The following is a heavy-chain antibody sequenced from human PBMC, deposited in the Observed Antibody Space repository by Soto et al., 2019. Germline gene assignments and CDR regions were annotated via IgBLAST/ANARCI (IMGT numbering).Heavy chain of an antibody. D-gene: IGHD6-6*01. Sequence: QVQLVQSGAEVKKPGASVKVSCKASGYTFTSYYMHWVRQAPGQGLELMGIINPSGGSTSYAQKFQGRVTMTRDTSTSTVYMELSSLRSEDTAVYYCARAEAALGGDDAFDIWGQGTMVTVSS. CDR3: ARAEAALGGDDAFDI. CDR2: INPSGGST. CDR1: GYTFTSYY. J-gene: IGHJ3*02. V-gene: IGHV1-46*01.